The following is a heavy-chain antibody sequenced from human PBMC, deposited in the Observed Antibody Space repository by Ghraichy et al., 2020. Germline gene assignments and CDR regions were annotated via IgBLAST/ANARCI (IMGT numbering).Heavy chain of an antibody. CDR2: ISSSSSTI. D-gene: IGHD3-16*01. CDR3: AREDYDHYY. V-gene: IGHV3-48*04. CDR1: GFTFSSYS. Sequence: GESLNISCAASGFTFSSYSMNWVRQAPGKGLEWVSYISSSSSTIYYADSVKGRFTISRDNAKNSLYLQMNSLRAEDTAVYYCAREDYDHYYWGQGTLVTVSS. J-gene: IGHJ4*02.